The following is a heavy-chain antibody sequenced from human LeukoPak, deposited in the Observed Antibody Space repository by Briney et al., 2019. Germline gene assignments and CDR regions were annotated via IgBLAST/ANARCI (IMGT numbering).Heavy chain of an antibody. CDR3: AADPLWSSGAY. J-gene: IGHJ4*02. D-gene: IGHD2-21*01. CDR2: INIGGTA. Sequence: KTSETLSLTCTVSGASVSSDNYYWSWVRQPAGKGLEWIGRINIGGTANNNPSLESRITISIDTSKNQSSLRLSSVTAADTAVYYCAADPLWSSGAYWGRGTLVTVSS. V-gene: IGHV4-61*02. CDR1: GASVSSDNYY.